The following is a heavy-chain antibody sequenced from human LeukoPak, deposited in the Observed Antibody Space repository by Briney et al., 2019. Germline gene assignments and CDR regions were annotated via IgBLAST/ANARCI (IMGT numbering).Heavy chain of an antibody. V-gene: IGHV4-59*01. CDR3: ARDKLGYCSSTSCYRGFDP. J-gene: IGHJ5*02. CDR2: IYYSGST. CDR1: GGTISSYS. Sequence: SETLSLTCTASGGTISSYSRSWIRQAPGKGLEWIGYIYYSGSTTYNPSLKSRVTISVDTSKNQFSLKLSSVTAADTAVYYCARDKLGYCSSTSCYRGFDPWGQGTLVTVSS. D-gene: IGHD2-2*02.